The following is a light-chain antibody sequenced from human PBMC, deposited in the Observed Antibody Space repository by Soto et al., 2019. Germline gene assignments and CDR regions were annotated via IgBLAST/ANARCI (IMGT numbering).Light chain of an antibody. V-gene: IGLV2-8*01. CDR2: DVN. CDR3: QSYDSSLSGSV. CDR1: SSDVGAYIF. J-gene: IGLJ1*01. Sequence: QSALTQPPSATGSPGQSVTISCTRTSSDVGAYIFVSWYQQHPGKAPKLMVYDVNRRPPGVPDRFFGSKSGNTASLTVSGLQAEDEADYFCQSYDSSLSGSVFGTGTKVTVL.